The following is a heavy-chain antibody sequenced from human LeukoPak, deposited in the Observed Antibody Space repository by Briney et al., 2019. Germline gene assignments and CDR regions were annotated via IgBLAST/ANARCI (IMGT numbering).Heavy chain of an antibody. J-gene: IGHJ4*02. CDR2: LYTRGST. CDR3: ARDQGDYGDHRYFDY. V-gene: IGHV4-4*07. CDR1: GGSISSYS. D-gene: IGHD4-17*01. Sequence: SETLSLTCTVSGGSISSYSWNWIRQPARKGLEWIGRLYTRGSTTYNPSLKSRVTMSVDTSKKHFSLKLSSVTAADTAVYYCARDQGDYGDHRYFDYWGQGTLVTVSS.